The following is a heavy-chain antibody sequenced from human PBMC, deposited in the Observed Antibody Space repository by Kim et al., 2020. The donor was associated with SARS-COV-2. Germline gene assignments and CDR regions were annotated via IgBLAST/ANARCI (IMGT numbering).Heavy chain of an antibody. Sequence: GGSLRLSCAASGFTFSSYSMNWVRQAPGKGLEWVSSISSSSSYIYYADSVKGRFTISRDNAKNSLYLQMNSLRAEDTAVYYCARDLAMVRGVPAPGFDYWGQGTLLTVSS. D-gene: IGHD3-10*01. J-gene: IGHJ4*02. CDR3: ARDLAMVRGVPAPGFDY. CDR1: GFTFSSYS. CDR2: ISSSSSYI. V-gene: IGHV3-21*01.